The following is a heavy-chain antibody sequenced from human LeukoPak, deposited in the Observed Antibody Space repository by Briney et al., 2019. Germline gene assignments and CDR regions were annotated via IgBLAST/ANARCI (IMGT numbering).Heavy chain of an antibody. CDR2: IYYSGST. CDR1: GGSISSYY. CDR3: ARGITYYDFWSGFYYYYMDV. V-gene: IGHV4-59*01. D-gene: IGHD3-3*01. Sequence: GSLSLTCTVSGGSISSYYWSWIRQPPGKGLEWIGYIYYSGSTNYNPSLKSRVTISVDTSKNQFSLKLSSVTAADTAVYYCARGITYYDFWSGFYYYYMDVWGKGTTVTVSS. J-gene: IGHJ6*03.